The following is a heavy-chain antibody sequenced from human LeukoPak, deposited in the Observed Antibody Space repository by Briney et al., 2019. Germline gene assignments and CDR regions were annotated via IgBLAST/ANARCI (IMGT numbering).Heavy chain of an antibody. CDR3: ARESAKRIAVAGFNVLDI. CDR2: ISSSGSTI. CDR1: GFTFSSYE. V-gene: IGHV3-48*03. Sequence: GGSLRLSCAASGFTFSSYEMNWVRQAPGKGLEWVSYISSSGSTIYYADSVKGRFTISRDNAKNLLYLQMNSLRAEDTAVYYCARESAKRIAVAGFNVLDIWGQGTMVTVSS. J-gene: IGHJ3*02. D-gene: IGHD6-19*01.